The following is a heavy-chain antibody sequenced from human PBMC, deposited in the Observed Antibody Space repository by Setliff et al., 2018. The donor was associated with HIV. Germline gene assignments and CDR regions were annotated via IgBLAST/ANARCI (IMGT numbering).Heavy chain of an antibody. V-gene: IGHV4-59*12. CDR3: ARGARLLAGYSDRWDYYYMAV. CDR2: IDYSGST. CDR1: GGSISEYY. J-gene: IGHJ6*03. D-gene: IGHD6-13*01. Sequence: LSLTCTVSGGSISEYYWSWIRQPPGKGLEWIGYIDYSGSTHYNPSLKSRFTISVDTSKNQFSLKVNSVTAADTAVYYCARGARLLAGYSDRWDYYYMAVWGKGTTVTVSS.